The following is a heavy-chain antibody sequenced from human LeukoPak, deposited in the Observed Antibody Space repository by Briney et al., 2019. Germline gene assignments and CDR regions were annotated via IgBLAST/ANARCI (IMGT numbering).Heavy chain of an antibody. D-gene: IGHD6-19*01. CDR3: AKDSPLVGYTSGWSSNSFDH. CDR2: ITSNGGNI. J-gene: IGHJ4*02. CDR1: GFTFSDYT. Sequence: GGSLRLSCAASGFTFSDYTMRWVRQAPGKRLEYVSAITSNGGNIHYANSVKGRFTISRDNSKNTVYLQLNSLRADDTAVYYCAKDSPLVGYTSGWSSNSFDHWGQGTLVTVSS. V-gene: IGHV3-64*01.